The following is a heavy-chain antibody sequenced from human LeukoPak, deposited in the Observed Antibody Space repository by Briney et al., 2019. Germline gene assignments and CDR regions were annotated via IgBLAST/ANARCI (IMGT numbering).Heavy chain of an antibody. V-gene: IGHV4-28*01. CDR2: IYHSGST. Sequence: PSETLSLTCAVSGSSISHNALWCWIRQPPGKGLEWLGYIYHSGSTYYNPSLKSRVTMSADTSKNQFSLKLTSVTAVDTAVYYCARMVSGSGTYYFDSWGQGTLVTVSS. J-gene: IGHJ4*02. CDR1: GSSISHNAL. CDR3: ARMVSGSGTYYFDS. D-gene: IGHD3-10*01.